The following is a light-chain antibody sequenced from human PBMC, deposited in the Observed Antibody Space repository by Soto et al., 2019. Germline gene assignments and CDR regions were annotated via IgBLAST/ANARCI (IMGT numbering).Light chain of an antibody. J-gene: IGLJ1*01. CDR3: SAYSDIDTKV. CDR2: EVN. V-gene: IGLV2-14*03. Sequence: QSPLTQPASVSGSPGQSITISCGGTISDVGAYIYVSWYQQFPGKAPKLILYEVNNRPSGVSNRFSGSKSDTTASLTISGLQPEDEADYYCSAYSDIDTKVFGTGTKVTVL. CDR1: ISDVGAYIY.